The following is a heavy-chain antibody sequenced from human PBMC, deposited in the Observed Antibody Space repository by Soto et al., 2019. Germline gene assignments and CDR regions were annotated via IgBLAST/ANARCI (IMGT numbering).Heavy chain of an antibody. CDR3: TKDSGARQEYFQD. CDR1: GYSFTSYG. Sequence: QVLLVQAGAEVKKPGASVKVSCKASGYSFTSYGISWVRQAPGQGLEWMGWITPLKGNTQYSQKFQGRVIMTTDTSTNTAYLEMRRLTSDDTAVYHCTKDSGARQEYFQDWGQGTLVTVSS. V-gene: IGHV1-18*01. CDR2: ITPLKGNT. J-gene: IGHJ1*01. D-gene: IGHD4-17*01.